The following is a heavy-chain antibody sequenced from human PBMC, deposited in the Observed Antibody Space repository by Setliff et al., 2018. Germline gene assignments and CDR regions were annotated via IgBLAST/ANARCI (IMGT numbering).Heavy chain of an antibody. Sequence: GVLRLSCAASGLTFSSDAMTWVRQTPGKGLEWVSVISSDGSSIYYADSVKGRFTISRDNSKNTLYLQMNSLRAEDTAIYYCARCSSWHGHYPHFNYWGQGTLVTVSS. CDR3: ARCSSWHGHYPHFNY. D-gene: IGHD6-13*01. CDR2: ISSDGSSI. CDR1: GLTFSSDA. V-gene: IGHV3-23*03. J-gene: IGHJ4*02.